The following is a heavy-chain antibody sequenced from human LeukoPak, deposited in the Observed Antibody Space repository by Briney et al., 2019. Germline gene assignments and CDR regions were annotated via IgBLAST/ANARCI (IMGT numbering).Heavy chain of an antibody. D-gene: IGHD6-13*01. CDR1: GGSFSGYY. CDR3: ARDNGVAAAGLFDY. V-gene: IGHV4-34*01. CDR2: INHSGST. J-gene: IGHJ4*02. Sequence: PSETLSLTCAVYGGSFSGYYWSWIRQPPGKGLEWIGEINHSGSTNYNPSLKSRVTISVDTSKNQFSLKLSSVTAADTAVYYCARDNGVAAAGLFDYWGQGTLVTVSS.